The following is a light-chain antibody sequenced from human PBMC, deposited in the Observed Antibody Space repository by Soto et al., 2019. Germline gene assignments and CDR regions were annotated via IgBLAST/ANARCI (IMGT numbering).Light chain of an antibody. CDR1: SSDVGGYDY. CDR3: SSYTSMNTFV. V-gene: IGLV2-14*01. Sequence: QSALTQPASVSGSPGQSIAISCTGTSSDVGGYDYVSWYQQHAGKAPKLMIYDVSNRPSGVPNRSSGSKSGKAASLTICGHRGEDEADYYCSSYTSMNTFVFGTGTKLTVL. CDR2: DVS. J-gene: IGLJ1*01.